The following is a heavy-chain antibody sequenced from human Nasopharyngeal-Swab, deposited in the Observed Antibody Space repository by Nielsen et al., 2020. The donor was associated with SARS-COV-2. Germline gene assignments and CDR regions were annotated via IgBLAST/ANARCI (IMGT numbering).Heavy chain of an antibody. CDR3: ARVPAVAASRIDY. V-gene: IGHV1-3*01. D-gene: IGHD6-19*01. CDR2: INAGRGNT. Sequence: ASVQVSCKASGYPLSTYAMYWVRQAPGQRPEFMGWINAGRGNTYYSQKFQGRVRLSRDTSANTVYMELSRLRSADTAVYYCARVPAVAASRIDYWGQGTLVTVSS. CDR1: GYPLSTYA. J-gene: IGHJ4*02.